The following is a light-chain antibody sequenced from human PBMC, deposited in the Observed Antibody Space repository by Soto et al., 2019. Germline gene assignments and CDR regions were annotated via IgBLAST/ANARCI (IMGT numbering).Light chain of an antibody. J-gene: IGLJ1*01. Sequence: QSAPTQPPSASGSPGQSLTIFCTGTSSDVGGYNFVSWYQQHPGKAPKLLIYEVTQRPSGVPDRFSASKSGNTASLTVSGLQAEDEADYYCSSYAGSDMGVFGTGTKLTVL. CDR3: SSYAGSDMGV. CDR2: EVT. V-gene: IGLV2-8*01. CDR1: SSDVGGYNF.